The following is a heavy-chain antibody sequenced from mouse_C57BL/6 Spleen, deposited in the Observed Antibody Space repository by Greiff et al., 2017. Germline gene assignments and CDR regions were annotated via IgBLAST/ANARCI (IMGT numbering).Heavy chain of an antibody. CDR1: GYTFTSYW. V-gene: IGHV1-59*01. Sequence: QVQLQQPEAELVRPGTSVKLSCKASGYTFTSYWMHWVKQRPGQGLEWIGVIDPSDSYTNYNQKFKGKATLTVDTSSSTAYMQLSSLTSEDSAVYYCARRATVVGMDYWGQGTSVTVSS. D-gene: IGHD1-1*01. J-gene: IGHJ4*01. CDR2: IDPSDSYT. CDR3: ARRATVVGMDY.